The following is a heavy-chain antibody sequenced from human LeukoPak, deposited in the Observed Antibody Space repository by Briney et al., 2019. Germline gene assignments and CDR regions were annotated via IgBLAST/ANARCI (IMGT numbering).Heavy chain of an antibody. Sequence: GGALRLSCAASGIMFSDSAMYWVRQAPGKGLECVAVITDNYNTYYGDSVKGRFTVYRDNSKKTLHLQMNSLRVDATDLYQCVKGACSSGCSGNYWGQGTRVIVSS. CDR1: GIMFSDSA. V-gene: IGHV3-23*01. D-gene: IGHD6-19*01. CDR3: VKGACSSGCSGNY. J-gene: IGHJ4*02. CDR2: ITDNYNT.